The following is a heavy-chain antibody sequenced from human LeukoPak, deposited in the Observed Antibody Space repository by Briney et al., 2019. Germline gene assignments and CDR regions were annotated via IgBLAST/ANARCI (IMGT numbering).Heavy chain of an antibody. D-gene: IGHD2-2*01. CDR2: IYHTGST. CDR1: GGSISSGGYY. J-gene: IGHJ5*02. Sequence: SETLSLTCTVSGGSISSGGYYWSWIRQPLGKGLEWIGYIYHTGSTYYNPSLKSRVTISVDTSKNQFSLRLSSVTAADTAVYYCARLQYCSGTSCYWFDPWGQGTLVTVSS. CDR3: ARLQYCSGTSCYWFDP. V-gene: IGHV4-30-2*01.